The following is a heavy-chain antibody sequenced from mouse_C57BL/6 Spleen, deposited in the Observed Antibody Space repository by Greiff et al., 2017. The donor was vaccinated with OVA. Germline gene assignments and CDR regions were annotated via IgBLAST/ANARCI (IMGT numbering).Heavy chain of an antibody. V-gene: IGHV1-64*01. J-gene: IGHJ3*01. Sequence: QVQLQQSGAELVKPGASVKLSCKASGYTFTSYWMHWVKQRPGQGLEWIGMIHPNSGSTNYNEKFKSKATLTVDKSSSTAYMQLSSLTSEDSAVYYCAREELGGPWFAYWGQGTLVTVSA. CDR3: AREELGGPWFAY. D-gene: IGHD4-1*01. CDR2: IHPNSGST. CDR1: GYTFTSYW.